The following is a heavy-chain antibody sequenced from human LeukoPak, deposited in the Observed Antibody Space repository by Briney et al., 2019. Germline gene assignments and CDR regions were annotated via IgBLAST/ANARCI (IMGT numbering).Heavy chain of an antibody. CDR2: IYYSGST. J-gene: IGHJ6*03. V-gene: IGHV4-38-2*01. CDR1: GYSISSGYY. D-gene: IGHD3-3*01. CDR3: ARLHYDFWSGPRYYMDV. Sequence: SETLSLTCAVSGYSISSGYYWGWIRQPPGKGLEWIGYIYYSGSTNYNPSLKSRVTISVDTSKNQFSLKLSSVTAADTAVYYCARLHYDFWSGPRYYMDVWGKGTTVTVSS.